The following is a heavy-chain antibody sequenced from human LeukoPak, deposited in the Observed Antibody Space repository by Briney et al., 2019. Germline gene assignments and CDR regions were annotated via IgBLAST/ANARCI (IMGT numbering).Heavy chain of an antibody. CDR2: INPNSGGT. CDR1: GYTFTGYY. CDR3: ARVPSILLSIAETHAFDI. Sequence: GASVKVSCKASGYTFTGYYMHWVRQAPGQGLEWMGWINPNSGGTNYAQKFQGRVTMTRDTSISTAYMELSRLRSDDTAVYYCARVPSILLSIAETHAFDIWGQGTMVTVSS. D-gene: IGHD3-10*01. J-gene: IGHJ3*02. V-gene: IGHV1-2*02.